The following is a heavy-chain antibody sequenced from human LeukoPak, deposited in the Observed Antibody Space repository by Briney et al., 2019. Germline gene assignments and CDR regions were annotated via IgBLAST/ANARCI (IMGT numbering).Heavy chain of an antibody. CDR3: ARDSGFSGTQRGEY. CDR1: GFTFSSYG. Sequence: TGGSLRLSCAASGFTFSSYGMHWVRQAPGKGLEWVAFIRYDGSNKYYADSVKGRFTISRDNSKSTLYLQMNSLRAEDTAVYYCARDSGFSGTQRGEYWGQGTLVTVSS. J-gene: IGHJ4*02. D-gene: IGHD3/OR15-3a*01. V-gene: IGHV3-30*02. CDR2: IRYDGSNK.